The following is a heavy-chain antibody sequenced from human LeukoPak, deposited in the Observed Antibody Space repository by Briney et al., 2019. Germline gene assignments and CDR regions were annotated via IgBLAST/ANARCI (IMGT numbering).Heavy chain of an antibody. Sequence: GGSLRLSYAASGFTFSDHYMDWVRQAPGEGLEWVGRTRNKANSYTTEYAASVKGRFTISRDDSKNSLYLQMNSLKTEDTAVYYCARAYERPYYFDYWGQGTLVTVSS. J-gene: IGHJ4*02. V-gene: IGHV3-72*01. CDR2: TRNKANSYTT. CDR3: ARAYERPYYFDY. CDR1: GFTFSDHY. D-gene: IGHD3-22*01.